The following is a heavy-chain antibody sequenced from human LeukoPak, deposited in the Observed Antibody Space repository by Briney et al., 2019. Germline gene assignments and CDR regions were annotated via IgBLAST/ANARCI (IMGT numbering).Heavy chain of an antibody. J-gene: IGHJ4*02. D-gene: IGHD6-19*01. CDR1: GFTFSSYA. CDR3: AKMPVSYSSGWSTFDY. V-gene: IGHV3-23*01. CDR2: IGSSGGST. Sequence: GGSLRLSCAASGFTFSSYAMSWVRQTPGKGLEWVSGIGSSGGSTYYADSVKGRFTISRDNSKNTLYLQMNSLRAEDTAIYYCAKMPVSYSSGWSTFDYWGQGTLVTVSS.